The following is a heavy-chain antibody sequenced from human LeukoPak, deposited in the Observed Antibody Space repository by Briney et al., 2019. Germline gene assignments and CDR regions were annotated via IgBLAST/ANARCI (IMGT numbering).Heavy chain of an antibody. D-gene: IGHD2-15*01. J-gene: IGHJ5*02. CDR2: IHPSGGSA. Sequence: GASVKVSCKASGYTFTSYFMHWVRQAPGQGLEWMGIIHPSGGSASYAQNFQGRVTMTRDTSTSTVYMELSSLRPEDTAVYYCARDASCSGGNCYAWFDPWGQGTLVTVSS. CDR3: ARDASCSGGNCYAWFDP. V-gene: IGHV1-46*01. CDR1: GYTFTSYF.